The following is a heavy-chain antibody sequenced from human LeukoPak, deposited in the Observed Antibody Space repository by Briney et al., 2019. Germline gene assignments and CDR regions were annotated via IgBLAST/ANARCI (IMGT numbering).Heavy chain of an antibody. CDR3: AKGGSRYCTNGVCYGPDY. D-gene: IGHD2-8*01. CDR2: ISYDGSSK. J-gene: IGHJ4*02. Sequence: GGSLRLSCAASGFTFSTYGMHWVRQAPGKGLEWVAVISYDGSSKYFADSVKGRFTVSRDNSKNTLYLQMNSLRAEDTAVYYCAKGGSRYCTNGVCYGPDYWGQGTLVTVSS. CDR1: GFTFSTYG. V-gene: IGHV3-30*18.